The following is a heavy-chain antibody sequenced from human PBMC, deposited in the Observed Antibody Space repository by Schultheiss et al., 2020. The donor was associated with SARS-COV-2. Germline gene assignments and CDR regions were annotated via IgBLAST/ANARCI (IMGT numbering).Heavy chain of an antibody. J-gene: IGHJ4*02. V-gene: IGHV3-48*01. Sequence: GGSLRLSCAASGFTFSSYSMNWVRQAPGKGLEWVSYISSSGSTIYYADSVKGRFTISRDNSKNTLYLQMNSLRAEDTAVYYCAKAILMVRGGDFDYWGQGTLVTVSS. CDR1: GFTFSSYS. D-gene: IGHD3-10*01. CDR2: ISSSGSTI. CDR3: AKAILMVRGGDFDY.